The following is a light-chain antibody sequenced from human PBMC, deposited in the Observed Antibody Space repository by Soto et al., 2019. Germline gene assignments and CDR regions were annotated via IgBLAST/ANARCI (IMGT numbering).Light chain of an antibody. CDR2: AAS. CDR1: QSVSSH. Sequence: DIQMTQSPSSLSASVGDRAIISCRASQSVSSHLNWYQQKPGKAPNLLVYAASSWPSGVPARFSGSASGTDFPLTISSLQPEDFATYFCQQSYTTPITFGQGTRLEIK. J-gene: IGKJ5*01. CDR3: QQSYTTPIT. V-gene: IGKV1-39*01.